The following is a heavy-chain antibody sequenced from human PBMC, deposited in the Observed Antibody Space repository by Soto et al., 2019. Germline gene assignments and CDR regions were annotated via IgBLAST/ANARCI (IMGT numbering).Heavy chain of an antibody. D-gene: IGHD3-22*01. V-gene: IGHV3-21*01. Sequence: GGSLRLSCAASGFTFSSYSMNWVRQAPGKGLEWVSSISSSSSYIYYADSVKGRFTISRDNAKNSLYLQMNSLRAEDTAVYYCARASRVHYYDSSGYYYPDAFDIWGQGTMVTVS. CDR3: ARASRVHYYDSSGYYYPDAFDI. CDR1: GFTFSSYS. J-gene: IGHJ3*02. CDR2: ISSSSSYI.